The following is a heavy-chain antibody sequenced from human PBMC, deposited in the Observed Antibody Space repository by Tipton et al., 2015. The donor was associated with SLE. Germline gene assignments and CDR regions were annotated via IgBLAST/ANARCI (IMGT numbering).Heavy chain of an antibody. CDR2: IKSKTAGGTT. Sequence: GSLRLSCTASGFSFSNAWMSWVRQAAGKGLEWVGRIKSKTAGGTTDYAAPVKGRFSISIDTSKNQFSLKMRSVTAADTAVYYCARVLDALDYWGQGTLVTVSS. J-gene: IGHJ4*02. V-gene: IGHV3-15*05. CDR1: GFSFSNAW. CDR3: ARVLDALDY.